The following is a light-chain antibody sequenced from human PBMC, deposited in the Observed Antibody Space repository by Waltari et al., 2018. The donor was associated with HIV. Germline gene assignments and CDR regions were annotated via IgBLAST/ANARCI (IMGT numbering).Light chain of an antibody. J-gene: IGLJ3*02. CDR3: ASFTGDNTVM. Sequence: AVTQPASVSGLPGQSTTISCTGADTDFSLYKFVSWYQQHSGKPPRLILYAVDSRASGVSDRFSGSMSGNTASLTISGLRAEDEGHYYCASFTGDNTVMFGGWTEVTVL. CDR2: AVD. V-gene: IGLV2-14*03. CDR1: DTDFSLYKF.